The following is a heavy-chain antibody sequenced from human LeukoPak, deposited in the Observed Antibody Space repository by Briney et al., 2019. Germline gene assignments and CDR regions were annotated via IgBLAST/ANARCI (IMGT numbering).Heavy chain of an antibody. J-gene: IGHJ3*02. D-gene: IGHD3-22*01. CDR2: IYHSGST. Sequence: MASETLSLTCTVSGYSISSGYYWGWIRQPPGKGLEWIGSIYHSGSTYYNPSLKSRVTISVDTSKNQFSLKLTSVTAADTAVYYCARDLPPRYSDSSGYYGDAFDIWGQGTMVTVSS. V-gene: IGHV4-38-2*02. CDR3: ARDLPPRYSDSSGYYGDAFDI. CDR1: GYSISSGYY.